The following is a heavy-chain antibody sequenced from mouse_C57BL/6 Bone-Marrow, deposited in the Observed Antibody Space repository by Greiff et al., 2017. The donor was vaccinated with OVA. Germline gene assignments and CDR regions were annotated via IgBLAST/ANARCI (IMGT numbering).Heavy chain of an antibody. CDR3: ARCWTWFAY. Sequence: LQESGPELVKPGASVKISCKASGYSFTSYYLHWVKQRPGQGLEWIGWIYPGSGNTKYNEKFKGKATLTADTSSSTAYMQLSSLTSEDSAVYYCARCWTWFAYWGQGTLVTVSA. CDR1: GYSFTSYY. J-gene: IGHJ3*01. V-gene: IGHV1-66*01. CDR2: IYPGSGNT.